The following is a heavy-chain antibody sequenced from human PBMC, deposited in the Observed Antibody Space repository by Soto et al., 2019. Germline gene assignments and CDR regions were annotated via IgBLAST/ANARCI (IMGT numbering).Heavy chain of an antibody. CDR3: ARGGAPYNWFDP. Sequence: SETLSLTCTVSGGSITSYYWSWIRQPPGQGLEWVGYIFYSGITNYNPSLKSRVTISVDTPKNQFSLKLSSVTAADTAVYYCARGGAPYNWFDPWGQGTLVTVSS. CDR2: IFYSGIT. J-gene: IGHJ5*02. CDR1: GGSITSYY. D-gene: IGHD3-16*01. V-gene: IGHV4-59*01.